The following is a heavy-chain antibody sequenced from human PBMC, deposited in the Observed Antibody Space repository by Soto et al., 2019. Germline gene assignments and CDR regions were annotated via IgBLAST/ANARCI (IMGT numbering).Heavy chain of an antibody. J-gene: IGHJ6*02. CDR1: GGSISSGGYY. CDR3: AREVAAAGRSLYYYGMDV. D-gene: IGHD6-13*01. Sequence: TLSLTCTVSGGSISSGGYYWSWIRQHPGKGLEWIGYIYYNGSTYYNPSLKSRVTISVDTSKNQFSLKLSSVTAADTAVYYCAREVAAAGRSLYYYGMDVWGQGTTVTVSS. CDR2: IYYNGST. V-gene: IGHV4-31*03.